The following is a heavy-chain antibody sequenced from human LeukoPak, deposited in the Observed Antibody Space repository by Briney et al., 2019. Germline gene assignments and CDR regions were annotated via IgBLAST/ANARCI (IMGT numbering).Heavy chain of an antibody. D-gene: IGHD3-22*01. J-gene: IGHJ4*02. Sequence: GGSLRLSCAASGFTFSRYAMNWVRQAPGKGLEWVSLISTSGNTHYADSVEGRFTISRDNSKNTLYLQMNSLRAEDTAVYYCARGHHYYDSSAYYYWGQGTLVTVSS. V-gene: IGHV3-23*01. CDR1: GFTFSRYA. CDR2: ISTSGNT. CDR3: ARGHHYYDSSAYYY.